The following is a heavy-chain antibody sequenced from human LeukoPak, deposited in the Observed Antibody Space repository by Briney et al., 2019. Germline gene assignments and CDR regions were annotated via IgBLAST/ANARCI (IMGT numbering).Heavy chain of an antibody. CDR3: ARGLVATGYDY. CDR2: TYYRSKWYN. J-gene: IGHJ4*02. CDR1: GDSVSSNSAA. V-gene: IGHV6-1*01. Sequence: SQTLSLTCAISGDSVSSNSAAWGWIRQSPSRGLEWLGRTYYRSKWYNAYAVSVRSRITINPDTSKNQFSLQLNSVTPEDTAIYYCARGLVATGYDYWGQGTLVTVSS. D-gene: IGHD1-1*01.